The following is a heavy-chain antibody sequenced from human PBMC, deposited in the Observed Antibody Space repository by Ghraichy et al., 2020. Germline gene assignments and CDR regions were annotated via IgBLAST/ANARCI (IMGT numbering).Heavy chain of an antibody. J-gene: IGHJ4*02. D-gene: IGHD5-24*01. CDR1: GDSVSSNSAA. V-gene: IGHV6-1*01. CDR2: TYSSSKWYI. CDR3: ARVLSRDGYKTFVY. Sequence: SETLSLTCAISGDSVSSNSAAWNWIRQSPSRGLEWLGRTYSSSKWYIDYAVSVKSRITINPATSKYQFSLPLNSVTPEDTAVYYCARVLSRDGYKTFVYWGQGTPVTVPS.